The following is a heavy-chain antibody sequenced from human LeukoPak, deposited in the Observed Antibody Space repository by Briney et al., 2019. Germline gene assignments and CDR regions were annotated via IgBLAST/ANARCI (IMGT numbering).Heavy chain of an antibody. CDR3: AKGMYYYDSSGYYLFDY. CDR2: IYGGNT. D-gene: IGHD3-22*01. V-gene: IGHV3-23*01. J-gene: IGHJ4*02. Sequence: GGSLRLSCAASGFTFSNYAMSWVRQAPGKGLEWVSGIYGGNTYYADSVKGRLTISRDNSKNTLYLQMSSLRAEDTAVYYCAKGMYYYDSSGYYLFDYWGQGTLVTVSS. CDR1: GFTFSNYA.